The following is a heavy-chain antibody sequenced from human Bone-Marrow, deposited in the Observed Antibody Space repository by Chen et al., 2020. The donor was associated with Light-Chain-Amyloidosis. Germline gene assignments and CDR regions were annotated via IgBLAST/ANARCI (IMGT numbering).Heavy chain of an antibody. V-gene: IGHV3-30*03. D-gene: IGHD3-22*01. J-gene: IGHJ5*02. CDR1: GFTFSSYG. Sequence: QVQLVESGGGVVQPGRSLRLSCAASGFTFSSYGMHWVRQAPGKGLEWVAVISYDGSHKYYADSVKSLFTISRDNAKNTLYLQMNSLRAEDTAVYYWATDSSSPYESSGYPPTANWFDPRGEGTLVTVSS. CDR2: ISYDGSHK. CDR3: ATDSSSPYESSGYPPTANWFDP.